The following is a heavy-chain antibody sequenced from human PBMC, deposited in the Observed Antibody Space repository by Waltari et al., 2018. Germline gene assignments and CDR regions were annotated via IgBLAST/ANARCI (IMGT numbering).Heavy chain of an antibody. Sequence: EVHLVESGGGLVQPGGSLRPSCAASGFTLRGYERNWVRQAPGKGLEWISYISSTGDTIYYADSVKGRFTISRDNAKNTLYLQMKRLRADDTALYYCARGIAADGGGGYWGQGILVTVSS. CDR2: ISSTGDTI. J-gene: IGHJ4*02. CDR1: GFTLRGYE. CDR3: ARGIAADGGGGY. V-gene: IGHV3-48*03. D-gene: IGHD6-13*01.